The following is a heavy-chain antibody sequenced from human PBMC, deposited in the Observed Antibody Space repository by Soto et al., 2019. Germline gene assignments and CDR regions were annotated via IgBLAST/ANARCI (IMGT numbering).Heavy chain of an antibody. D-gene: IGHD3-22*01. J-gene: IGHJ6*02. V-gene: IGHV3-21*01. Sequence: PGGSLRLSCAASGFTFSSYSMNWVRQAPGKGLEWVSSISGSSSYIYYADSVKGRFTISRDNAKNSLYLQMNSLRAEDTAVYYCAREEDSSGYYYPYYYYYGMDVWGQGTTVTVSS. CDR1: GFTFSSYS. CDR3: AREEDSSGYYYPYYYYYGMDV. CDR2: ISGSSSYI.